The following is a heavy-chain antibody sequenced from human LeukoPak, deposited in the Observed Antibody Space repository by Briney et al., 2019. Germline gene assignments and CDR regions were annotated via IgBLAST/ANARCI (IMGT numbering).Heavy chain of an antibody. D-gene: IGHD6-19*01. CDR2: ITNDGSST. Sequence: HSGGSLRLSCAASGLTFSSHWMHWVRQAPGKGLVWVSRITNDGSSTTYADSVKGPFTISRDNAKNTLYLQMNSLRAEDTAVYYCARDLSSGWENSWGQGTLVTVSS. V-gene: IGHV3-74*01. CDR1: GLTFSSHW. J-gene: IGHJ4*02. CDR3: ARDLSSGWENS.